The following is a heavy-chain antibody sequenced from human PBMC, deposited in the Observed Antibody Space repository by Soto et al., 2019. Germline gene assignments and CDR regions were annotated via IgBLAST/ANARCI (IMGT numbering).Heavy chain of an antibody. Sequence: SETLSLTCAVYGGSFSGYYWSWIRQPPGKGLEWIGEINHSGSTNYNPSLKSRVTISVDTSKNQFSLKLSSVIAADTAVYYCASKDRVVRDNWFDPWGQGTLVTVSS. CDR2: INHSGST. D-gene: IGHD3-10*01. CDR3: ASKDRVVRDNWFDP. J-gene: IGHJ5*02. CDR1: GGSFSGYY. V-gene: IGHV4-34*01.